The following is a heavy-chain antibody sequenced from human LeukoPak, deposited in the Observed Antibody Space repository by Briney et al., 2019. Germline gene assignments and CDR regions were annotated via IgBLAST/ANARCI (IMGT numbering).Heavy chain of an antibody. V-gene: IGHV3-23*01. D-gene: IGHD6-13*01. CDR3: AKGKYSGSWYFDY. CDR1: GFTFSSYA. Sequence: GGSLRLSCAASGFTFSSYALTWVRQAPGKGLEWVSTISDSGGSTFYAPSVEGRFTISRDNSKNTLYLQMNSLRDEDTAIYYCAKGKYSGSWYFDYWGQGTLVTVSS. CDR2: ISDSGGST. J-gene: IGHJ4*02.